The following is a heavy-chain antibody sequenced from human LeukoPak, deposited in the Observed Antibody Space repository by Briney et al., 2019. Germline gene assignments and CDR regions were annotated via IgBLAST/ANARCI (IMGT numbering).Heavy chain of an antibody. J-gene: IGHJ4*02. CDR2: IYYRGST. D-gene: IGHD6-19*01. CDR3: ARPVAGTEAFDY. CDR1: GRSISSSSYY. Sequence: ETLSLTCTVPGRSISSSSYYWGRIRQPPGKGLEWPASIYYRGSTYDNPSPTSRVTISVHTSKNQSTLKLSSVTAAATAVYYGARPVAGTEAFDYWGEGTLVTVPS. V-gene: IGHV4-39*01.